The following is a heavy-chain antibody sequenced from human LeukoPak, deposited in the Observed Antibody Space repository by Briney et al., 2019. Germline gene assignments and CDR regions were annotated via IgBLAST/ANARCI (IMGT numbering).Heavy chain of an antibody. V-gene: IGHV1-8*01. CDR1: GYTFSTYD. D-gene: IGHD3-9*01. J-gene: IGHJ5*02. Sequence: ASVKVSCKASGYTFSTYDINWVRQATGQGLEWMGWMNPNSGNTGYAQKFQGRVTMTRNTSISTAYMELSSLRSEDTAMYYCASGPRYFDILTGYSSWFDPWGQGTLVTVPS. CDR2: MNPNSGNT. CDR3: ASGPRYFDILTGYSSWFDP.